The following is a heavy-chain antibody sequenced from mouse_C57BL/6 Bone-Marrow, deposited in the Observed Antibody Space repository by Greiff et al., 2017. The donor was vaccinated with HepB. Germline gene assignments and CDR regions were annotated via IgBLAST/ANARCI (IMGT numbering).Heavy chain of an antibody. CDR2: INYDGSST. V-gene: IGHV5-16*01. J-gene: IGHJ1*03. D-gene: IGHD1-1*01. CDR3: ARDSLYYYGSSDWYFDV. Sequence: EVQRVESEGGLVQPGSSMKLSCTASGFTFSDYYMAWVRQVPEKGLEWVANINYDGSSTYYLDSLKSRFIISRDNAKNILYLQMSSLKSEDTATYYCARDSLYYYGSSDWYFDVWGTGNTVTVSS. CDR1: GFTFSDYY.